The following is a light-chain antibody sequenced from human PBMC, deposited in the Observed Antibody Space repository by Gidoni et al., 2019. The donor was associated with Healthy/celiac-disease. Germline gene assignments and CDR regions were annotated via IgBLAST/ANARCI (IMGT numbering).Light chain of an antibody. CDR2: KAS. CDR3: QQYNSYSPT. V-gene: IGKV1-5*03. J-gene: IGKJ1*01. Sequence: DIQMTQSPSTLSVSVGDRVTITCRASQSISSWLAWYQQKPVKAPKLLIYKASSLESGVPSRFSGSGSGTEFTLTISSLQPDDFATYYCQQYNSYSPTCGQGTKVEIK. CDR1: QSISSW.